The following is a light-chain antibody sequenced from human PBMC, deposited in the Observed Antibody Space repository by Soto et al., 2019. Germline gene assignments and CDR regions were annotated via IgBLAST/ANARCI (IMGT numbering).Light chain of an antibody. CDR1: SSNIGENY. Sequence: QSVLTQPPSVSEAPRQRVTISCSGSSSNIGENYVNWYQQLPGKAPRLLIYHDDMLPSGVSDRFSGSKSGTSASLAISGLQSEDEADYYCEAWDDTLNGHVFGGGTQLTVL. CDR3: EAWDDTLNGHV. V-gene: IGLV1-36*01. J-gene: IGLJ3*02. CDR2: HDD.